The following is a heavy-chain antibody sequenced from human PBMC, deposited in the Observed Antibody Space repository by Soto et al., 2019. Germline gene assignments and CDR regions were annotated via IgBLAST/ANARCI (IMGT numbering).Heavy chain of an antibody. CDR2: INPNSGGT. CDR1: GYTFTGYY. Sequence: GASVKVSCKASGYTFTGYYMHWVRQAPGQGLEWMGWINPNSGGTNYAQKFQGWVTMTRDTSISTAYMELSRLRSDDTAVYYCAREGYCSGGSCYEESFDYWGQGTLVTVSS. V-gene: IGHV1-2*04. CDR3: AREGYCSGGSCYEESFDY. J-gene: IGHJ4*02. D-gene: IGHD2-15*01.